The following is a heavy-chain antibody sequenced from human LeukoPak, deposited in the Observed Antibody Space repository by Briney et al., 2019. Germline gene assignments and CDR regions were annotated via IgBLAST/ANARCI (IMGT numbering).Heavy chain of an antibody. CDR3: ASSGIAVAGSIDY. CDR2: IYYSGST. J-gene: IGHJ4*02. CDR1: GGFISSYY. Sequence: SETLSLTCTVSGGFISSYYWSWIRQPPGKALELIGYIYYSGSTNYSPSLKSRVTISADTSKNQFSLKLSSVTAADTAVYYCASSGIAVAGSIDYWGQGTLVTVSS. V-gene: IGHV4-59*08. D-gene: IGHD6-19*01.